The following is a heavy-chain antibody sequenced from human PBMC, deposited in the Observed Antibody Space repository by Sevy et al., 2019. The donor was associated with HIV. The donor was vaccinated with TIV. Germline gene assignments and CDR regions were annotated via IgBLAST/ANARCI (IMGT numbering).Heavy chain of an antibody. CDR2: VYYSGST. Sequence: SETLSLTCSVSGGSISNYYWSWIRQPPGKGLQWIGYVYYSGSTNYNPSLKSRVTISVGTSKNQFSLKLSSVTGADTAVYYCARILSGANGMDVWGQGATVTVSS. CDR1: GGSISNYY. J-gene: IGHJ6*02. CDR3: ARILSGANGMDV. V-gene: IGHV4-59*01. D-gene: IGHD1-26*01.